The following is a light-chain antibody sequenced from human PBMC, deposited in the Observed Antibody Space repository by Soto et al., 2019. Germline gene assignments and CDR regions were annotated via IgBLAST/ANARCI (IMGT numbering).Light chain of an antibody. CDR2: KAS. Sequence: DIQMTQSPSTLSASVGDRVTITCRASQSISSWLAWYQQKPGKAPKLLIYKASSLESGVPSRFNGSGSGTEFTLTISSLQPYDFATYYCQQYNSYSPWTFGQGTKVDIK. CDR3: QQYNSYSPWT. V-gene: IGKV1-5*03. CDR1: QSISSW. J-gene: IGKJ1*01.